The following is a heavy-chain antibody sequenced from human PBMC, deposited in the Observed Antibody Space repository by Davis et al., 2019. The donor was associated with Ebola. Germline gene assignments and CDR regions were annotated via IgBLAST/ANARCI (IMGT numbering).Heavy chain of an antibody. CDR2: IHHSGST. D-gene: IGHD6-19*01. CDR3: AKGGSGWPSDYSYGMGV. J-gene: IGHJ6*04. Sequence: MPSETLSLTCTVSDYSISSGYYWGWIRQTPGKGLEWIGSIHHSGSTYYNPSLKSRVTLLVDTSKNQFSLKLSSVTAADTAVYYCAKGGSGWPSDYSYGMGVWGKGTTVTVSS. V-gene: IGHV4-38-2*02. CDR1: DYSISSGYY.